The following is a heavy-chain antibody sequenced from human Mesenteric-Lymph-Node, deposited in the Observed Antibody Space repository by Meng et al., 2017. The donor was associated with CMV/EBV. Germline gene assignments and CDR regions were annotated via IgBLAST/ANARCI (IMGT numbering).Heavy chain of an antibody. CDR1: GFTLSSYA. Sequence: GESLKISCAASGFTLSSYAMNWVRQAPGKGLEWVSSVHGTGADTYYAESVKGRFTISRDTSKNTVSLQMSSLRAEYTAVYYCATPRGYGHYYECPDSWGQGTLVTVSS. V-gene: IGHV3-23*01. J-gene: IGHJ5*01. D-gene: IGHD3-22*01. CDR2: VHGTGADT. CDR3: ATPRGYGHYYECPDS.